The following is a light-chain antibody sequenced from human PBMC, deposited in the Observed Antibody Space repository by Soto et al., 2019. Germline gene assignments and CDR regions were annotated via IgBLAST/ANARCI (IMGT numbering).Light chain of an antibody. CDR2: AAS. Sequence: DIQLTQSPSFLSASVGDRVTITCRASQAISSYLAWYQQKPGKAPKLLIYAASTLQSGVPSRFSGRGSGTEFTLTISSLQPEDFATYYCQQYYSFPRTFGQGTKLEIK. CDR1: QAISSY. J-gene: IGKJ2*01. CDR3: QQYYSFPRT. V-gene: IGKV1-9*01.